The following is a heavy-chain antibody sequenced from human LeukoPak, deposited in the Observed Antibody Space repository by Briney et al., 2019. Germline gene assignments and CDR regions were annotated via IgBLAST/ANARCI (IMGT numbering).Heavy chain of an antibody. CDR1: GYTLTELS. CDR3: ATDRPQYSSSWYYFDY. CDR2: FDPEDGET. J-gene: IGHJ4*02. Sequence: ASVKVSCKVSGYTLTELSMHWVRQAPGKGLEWMGGFDPEDGETIYAQKFQGRVTMTEDTSTDTAYMELSSLRSEDTAVYYCATDRPQYSSSWYYFDYWGQGTLVAVSS. V-gene: IGHV1-24*01. D-gene: IGHD6-13*01.